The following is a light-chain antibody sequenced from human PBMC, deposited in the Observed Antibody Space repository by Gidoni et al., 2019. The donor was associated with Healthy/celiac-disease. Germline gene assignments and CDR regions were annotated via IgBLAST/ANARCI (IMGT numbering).Light chain of an antibody. CDR2: GAS. V-gene: IGKV3-20*01. Sequence: IVLTHSPATLSLSPGERATLSCSASQSVSSSYLAWYQQKPGQAPRLLLYGASSRATGITDRFSGSGSGTDFTLTISRLEPEDFAVYYCQQYGSSPRTFGQGTKVEIK. J-gene: IGKJ1*01. CDR1: QSVSSSY. CDR3: QQYGSSPRT.